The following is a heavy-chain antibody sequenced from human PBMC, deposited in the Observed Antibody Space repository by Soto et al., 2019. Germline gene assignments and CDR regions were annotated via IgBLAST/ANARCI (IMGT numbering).Heavy chain of an antibody. CDR3: ARGLGTTYYYYYCMDV. CDR1: GGSVSSGSYY. V-gene: IGHV4-61*01. Sequence: ETLSLTCTVSGGSVSSGSYYWSWIRQPPGKGLEWIGYIYYSGSTNYNPSLKSRVTISADTSKNQFSLKLSSVTAADTAVYYCARGLGTTYYYYYCMDVGGQGTTVTVSS. D-gene: IGHD4-17*01. J-gene: IGHJ6*02. CDR2: IYYSGST.